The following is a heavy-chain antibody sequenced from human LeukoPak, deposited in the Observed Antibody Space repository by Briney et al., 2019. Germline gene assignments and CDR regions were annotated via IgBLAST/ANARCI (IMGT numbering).Heavy chain of an antibody. J-gene: IGHJ4*02. CDR3: AKVSVHYYGSGSYFDY. D-gene: IGHD3-10*01. Sequence: GGSLRLSCAASGFTLSSYAMSWVRQAPGKGLEWVSLISGNAGSTYYADSVKGRFTISRDITKNTLYLQMNSLRAEDTAVYYCAKVSVHYYGSGSYFDYWGQGTLVTVSS. V-gene: IGHV3-23*01. CDR1: GFTLSSYA. CDR2: ISGNAGST.